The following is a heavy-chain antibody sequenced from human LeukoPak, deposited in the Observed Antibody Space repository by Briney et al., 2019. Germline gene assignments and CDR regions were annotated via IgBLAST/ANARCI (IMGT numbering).Heavy chain of an antibody. D-gene: IGHD2-15*01. CDR1: GYTFTTYG. Sequence: ASVKVSCKASGYTFTTYGISWVRQAPGQGLEWMGWISAYNGNTNYAQKLQGRVTMTTDTSTSTAYMELRSLRSDDTAVYYCASGYCSGSSCYSLLDLWGQGTLVTVSS. V-gene: IGHV1-18*01. J-gene: IGHJ5*02. CDR3: ASGYCSGSSCYSLLDL. CDR2: ISAYNGNT.